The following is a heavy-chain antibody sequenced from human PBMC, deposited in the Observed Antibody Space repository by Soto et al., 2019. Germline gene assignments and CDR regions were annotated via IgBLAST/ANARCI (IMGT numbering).Heavy chain of an antibody. Sequence: PGGSLRLSCTASGFTFSSYGVHWVRQAPGKGLEWVAVISYDGSDKYYADSVKGRFSISRDNSKNTLYLQMNSLRAEDTAVYYCAKDSLANLAAVGTFFDYWGQGNLVTVSS. V-gene: IGHV3-30*18. CDR3: AKDSLANLAAVGTFFDY. D-gene: IGHD6-13*01. J-gene: IGHJ4*02. CDR1: GFTFSSYG. CDR2: ISYDGSDK.